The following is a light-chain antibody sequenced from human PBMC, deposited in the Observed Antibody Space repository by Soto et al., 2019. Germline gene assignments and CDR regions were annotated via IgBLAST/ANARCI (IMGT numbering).Light chain of an antibody. J-gene: IGLJ2*01. CDR3: AAWDDSLSGVV. CDR2: EVR. Sequence: QSVLTQPASVSGSPGQSITISCAGTMRDVGAYNLVSWYQQHPGRAPQLIIYEVRNRPSGISFRFSGSKSGNTASLTISGLQAEDEADYYCAAWDDSLSGVVFGGGTKLTVL. CDR1: MRDVGAYNL. V-gene: IGLV2-14*01.